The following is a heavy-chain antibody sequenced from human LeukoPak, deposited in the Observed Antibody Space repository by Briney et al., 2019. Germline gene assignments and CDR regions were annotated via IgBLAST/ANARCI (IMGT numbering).Heavy chain of an antibody. J-gene: IGHJ6*03. CDR3: ARDYGSGSYGSSYYYYYYMDV. CDR1: GFTFSSNY. V-gene: IGHV3-66*01. CDR2: IYSGGST. D-gene: IGHD3-10*01. Sequence: GGSLRLSCAASGFTFSSNYMSWVRQAPGEGLEWVSVIYSGGSTYYADSVKGRFTISRDNSKNTLYLQMISLRAEDTAVYYCARDYGSGSYGSSYYYYYYMDVWGKGTTVTVSS.